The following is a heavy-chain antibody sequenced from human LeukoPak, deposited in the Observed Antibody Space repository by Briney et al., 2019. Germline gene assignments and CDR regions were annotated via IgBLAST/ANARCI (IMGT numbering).Heavy chain of an antibody. J-gene: IGHJ6*02. CDR2: INADGGRT. CDR3: ATWAFYHGLDV. D-gene: IGHD2/OR15-2a*01. Sequence: GGCLTLSCAASGFTIDAYAMHWVRQPPGKGLEWVSLINADGGRTYYADSVKGRFTISRDNSKNSLYLQMNSLRTEDTALYYCATWAFYHGLDVWGQGTTVTVSS. CDR1: GFTIDAYA. V-gene: IGHV3-43*02.